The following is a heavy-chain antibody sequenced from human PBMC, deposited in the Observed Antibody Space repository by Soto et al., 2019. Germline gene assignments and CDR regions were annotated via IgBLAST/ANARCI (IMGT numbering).Heavy chain of an antibody. CDR3: TRHTSDY. CDR1: GFTFSGSA. Sequence: EVQLVESGGGLVQPGGSLKLSCAASGFTFSGSAIHWVRQASGKGLEWVGRIRSKPNSYATEYAASVKGRFTISRDDSKNTAYLQMNSLKTEDTAVYYCTRHTSDYWGQGTLVTVSS. V-gene: IGHV3-73*02. CDR2: IRSKPNSYAT. J-gene: IGHJ4*02.